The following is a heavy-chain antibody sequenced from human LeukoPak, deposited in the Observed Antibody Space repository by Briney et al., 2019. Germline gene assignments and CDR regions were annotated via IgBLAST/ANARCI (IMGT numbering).Heavy chain of an antibody. D-gene: IGHD7-27*01. CDR2: IYYSGST. Sequence: SETLSLTCTVSGGSISSSSYYWGWIRQPPGKGLEWIGSIYYSGSTYYNPSLKSRVTISVDTSKNQFSLKLSSVTAADTAVYYCARQLGILHFDYWGQGTLVTVSS. CDR3: ARQLGILHFDY. V-gene: IGHV4-39*07. J-gene: IGHJ4*02. CDR1: GGSISSSSYY.